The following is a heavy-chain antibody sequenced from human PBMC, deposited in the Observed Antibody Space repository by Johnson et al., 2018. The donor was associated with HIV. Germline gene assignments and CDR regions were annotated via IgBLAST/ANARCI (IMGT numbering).Heavy chain of an antibody. V-gene: IGHV3-33*01. J-gene: IGHJ3*02. D-gene: IGHD1-26*01. CDR1: GFTFSNYA. CDR3: ARDAPDSGSYHAFDI. CDR2: IWYNGSNK. Sequence: VQLVESGGGVVQPGRSLRLSCAASGFTFSNYAMHWVRQAPGKGLEWVAVIWYNGSNKHYADSVKGRFTISRDNSKNTLYLQRNSLRAEDKAVYYCARDAPDSGSYHAFDIWGQGTMVTVSS.